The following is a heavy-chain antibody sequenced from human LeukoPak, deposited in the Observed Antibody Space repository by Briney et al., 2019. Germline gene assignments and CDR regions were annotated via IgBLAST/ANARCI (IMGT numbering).Heavy chain of an antibody. CDR3: AKGTVGLYRGSGAFGI. D-gene: IGHD2-2*02. CDR2: ISWISGSI. J-gene: IGHJ3*02. Sequence: GGSLRLSCAASGFTFDDYAMHWVRQAPGKGLEWVSGISWISGSIGYADSVKGRFTISRDNAKNSLYLQMNSLRAEDTALYYCAKGTVGLYRGSGAFGIWGQGTMVTVSS. V-gene: IGHV3-9*01. CDR1: GFTFDDYA.